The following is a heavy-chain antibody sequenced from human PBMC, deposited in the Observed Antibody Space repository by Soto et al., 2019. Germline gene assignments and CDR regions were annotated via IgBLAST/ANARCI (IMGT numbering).Heavy chain of an antibody. CDR3: AIGTFGRGWES. J-gene: IGHJ4*02. Sequence: GGSLRLSCAASGFSFSNYGLNWVRQAPGKGLEWVSGMSGSTGTTDYADSVKGRFTISRDNLKNTLYVQMNSLRGEDTAVYYCAIGTFGRGWESWGQGIQVTVSS. D-gene: IGHD3-16*01. CDR2: MSGSTGTT. V-gene: IGHV3-23*01. CDR1: GFSFSNYG.